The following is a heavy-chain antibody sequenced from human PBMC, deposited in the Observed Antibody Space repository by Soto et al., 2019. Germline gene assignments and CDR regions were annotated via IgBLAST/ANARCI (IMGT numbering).Heavy chain of an antibody. CDR1: GYTFTGYY. J-gene: IGHJ3*02. V-gene: IGHV1-2*04. CDR3: ARGGDSSSSRIDAFHT. Sequence: GASVKVSCKASGYTFTGYYMHWVRQAPGQGLEWMGWINPNSGGTNYAQKFQGWVTMTRDTSISTAYMELSRLRSDDTAVYYCARGGDSSSSRIDAFHTWGQGTMVTASS. CDR2: INPNSGGT. D-gene: IGHD6-6*01.